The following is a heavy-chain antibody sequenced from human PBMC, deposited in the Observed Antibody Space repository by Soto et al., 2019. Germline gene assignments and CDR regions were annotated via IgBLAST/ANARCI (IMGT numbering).Heavy chain of an antibody. Sequence: SETLSLTCTVSGVSISSSDFYWGWLRQTPGKGLEFIGSMYYSGTTYYNPSLKSRVTISVDTSKNQFSLKLSSVTAADTAVYYCARSPREGATNYFDYWGQGTLVTVSS. D-gene: IGHD1-26*01. CDR3: ARSPREGATNYFDY. V-gene: IGHV4-39*07. CDR1: GVSISSSDFY. CDR2: MYYSGTT. J-gene: IGHJ4*02.